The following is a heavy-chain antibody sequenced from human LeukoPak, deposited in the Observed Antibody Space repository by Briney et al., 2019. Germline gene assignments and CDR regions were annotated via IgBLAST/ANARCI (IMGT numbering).Heavy chain of an antibody. CDR2: ISGSGGST. V-gene: IGHV3-23*01. CDR1: GFTLSAHW. Sequence: GGSLRLSCAVSGFTLSAHWMHWVGQAPGKGLEWVSAISGSGGSTYYADSVKGRFTISRDNSKNTLYLQMNSLRAEDTAVYYCANPTVTTYWGQGTLVTVSS. CDR3: ANPTVTTY. J-gene: IGHJ4*02. D-gene: IGHD4-17*01.